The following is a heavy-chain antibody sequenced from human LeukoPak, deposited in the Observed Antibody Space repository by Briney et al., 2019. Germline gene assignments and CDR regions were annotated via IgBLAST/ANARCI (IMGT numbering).Heavy chain of an antibody. D-gene: IGHD3-22*01. J-gene: IGHJ4*02. CDR3: ARRLTYYYDSSGYYSRGFFDY. CDR2: IYYSGST. Sequence: SETLSLTCTVSGGSISSYYWSWIRQPPGKGLEWIGYIYYSGSTNYNPSLKSRATISVDTSKNQFSLKLSSVTAADTAVYYCARRLTYYYDSSGYYSRGFFDYWGQGTLVTVSS. V-gene: IGHV4-59*12. CDR1: GGSISSYY.